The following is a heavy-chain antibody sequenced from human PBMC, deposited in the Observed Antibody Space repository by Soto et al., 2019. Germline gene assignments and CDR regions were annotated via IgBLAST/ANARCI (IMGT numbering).Heavy chain of an antibody. CDR3: ASPSHYDSSGYLDAFDI. Sequence: GESLKISCKGSGYSFTSYWIGWVRQMPGKGLEWMGIIYPGDSDTRYSPSFQGQVTISADKSISTAYLQWSSLKASDTAMYYCASPSHYDSSGYLDAFDIWGQGTMVTVSS. D-gene: IGHD3-22*01. V-gene: IGHV5-51*01. CDR2: IYPGDSDT. J-gene: IGHJ3*02. CDR1: GYSFTSYW.